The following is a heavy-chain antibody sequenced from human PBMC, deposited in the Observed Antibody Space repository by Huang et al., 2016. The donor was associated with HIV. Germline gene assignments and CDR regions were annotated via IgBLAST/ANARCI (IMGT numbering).Heavy chain of an antibody. D-gene: IGHD3-9*01. CDR1: GFNFGAFS. CDR3: ARGKFDVLTGWDDTYYFDH. J-gene: IGHJ4*02. V-gene: IGHV3-48*01. CDR2: IRIDNGLT. Sequence: EVQLVESGGRLVRPGGSLRLSCTASGFNFGAFSMVWVRQATGKGLEGISYIRIDNGLTKYSDSVKGRVTIARDTAKNVVYVQMNRLRADDTAVYYCARGKFDVLTGWDDTYYFDHWGLGTLVTVSS.